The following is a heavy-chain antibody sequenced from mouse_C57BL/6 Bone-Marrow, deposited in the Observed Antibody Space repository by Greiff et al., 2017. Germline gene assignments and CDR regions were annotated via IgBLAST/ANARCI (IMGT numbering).Heavy chain of an antibody. D-gene: IGHD2-2*01. CDR1: GFSLTSYG. CDR3: ATLWLRRRDYAMDY. Sequence: VKVVESGPGLVAPSQSLSITCTVSGFSLTSYGVDWVRQPPGKGLEWLGVIWGGGSTNYNSALMSRLSISKDNSKSQVFLKMNSRQTDDTAMYYCATLWLRRRDYAMDYWGQGTSVTVSS. V-gene: IGHV2-9*01. J-gene: IGHJ4*01. CDR2: IWGGGST.